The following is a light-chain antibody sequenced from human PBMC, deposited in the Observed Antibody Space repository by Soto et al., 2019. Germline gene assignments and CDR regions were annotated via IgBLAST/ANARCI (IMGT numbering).Light chain of an antibody. V-gene: IGKV1-5*03. CDR2: GTS. CDR3: QHYNDYSWT. J-gene: IGKJ1*01. Sequence: DIHMTQPPSTLSASLGERVTITCRASQSIGTWLAWYQQKPGRAPNLLIYGTSSLESGVPSRFSGSGSGTEFTLTISSLQPDDFATYYCQHYNDYSWTFGQGTKVEIK. CDR1: QSIGTW.